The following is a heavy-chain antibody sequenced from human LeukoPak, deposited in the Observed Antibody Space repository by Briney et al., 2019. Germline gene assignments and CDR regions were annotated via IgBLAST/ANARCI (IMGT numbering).Heavy chain of an antibody. CDR3: AKAPYDSSGYPTL. J-gene: IGHJ4*02. Sequence: GGSLRLSCAASGFTFSSYAMSWVRQAPGKGLEWVSAISGSGGSTYYADSVKGRFTIPRDNSKNTLYLQMNSLRAEDTAVYYCAKAPYDSSGYPTLGGQGTLVTVSS. V-gene: IGHV3-23*01. D-gene: IGHD3-22*01. CDR1: GFTFSSYA. CDR2: ISGSGGST.